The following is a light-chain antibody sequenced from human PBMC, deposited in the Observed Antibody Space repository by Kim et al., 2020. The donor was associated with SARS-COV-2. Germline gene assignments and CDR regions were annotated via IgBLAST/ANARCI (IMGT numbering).Light chain of an antibody. J-gene: IGKJ3*01. V-gene: IGKV3-20*01. Sequence: EIVLTQSPGTLSLSPGERATLSCRASQSVSNSYLAWYQHKPGQAPRLLIYGASSRATGIPDRFSGSGSGTDFTLTISRLEPEDFAVYYCQEHGDSPFTFGPGTKVDIK. CDR3: QEHGDSPFT. CDR2: GAS. CDR1: QSVSNSY.